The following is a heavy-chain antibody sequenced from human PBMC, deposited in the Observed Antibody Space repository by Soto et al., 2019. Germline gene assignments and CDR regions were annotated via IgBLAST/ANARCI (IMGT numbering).Heavy chain of an antibody. Sequence: GGSLRLSCAASGFTFSNAWMSWVRQAPGKGLEWVGRIKSKTDGGTTDYAAPVKGRFTISRDDSKNKLYLQMNSLKTEDTAVYYCATVAEEPHHCYYMDVWGKGTTVTVSS. V-gene: IGHV3-15*01. CDR1: GFTFSNAW. J-gene: IGHJ6*03. D-gene: IGHD1-26*01. CDR3: ATVAEEPHHCYYMDV. CDR2: IKSKTDGGTT.